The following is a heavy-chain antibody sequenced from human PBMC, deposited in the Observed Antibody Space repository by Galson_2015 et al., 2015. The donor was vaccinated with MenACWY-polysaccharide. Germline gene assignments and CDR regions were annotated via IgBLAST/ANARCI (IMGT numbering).Heavy chain of an antibody. CDR2: ISWNSGTV. Sequence: SLRLSCAASRFNFDGYAMHWVRQAPGKGLEWVSGISWNSGTVDYAYSVKGRFTISRDNAKNSLYLQMNSLRVEDTAVYYCARGVAAAAYAMDVWGQGTTVTVSS. CDR3: ARGVAAAAYAMDV. CDR1: RFNFDGYA. D-gene: IGHD6-13*01. J-gene: IGHJ6*02. V-gene: IGHV3-9*01.